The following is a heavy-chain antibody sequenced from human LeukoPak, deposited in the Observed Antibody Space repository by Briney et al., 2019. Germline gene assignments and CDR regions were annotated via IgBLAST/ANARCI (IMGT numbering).Heavy chain of an antibody. CDR3: ARARRGYFDY. CDR2: IYYSGST. CDR1: GGSISSYY. D-gene: IGHD5-12*01. Sequence: SETLSLTSTVSGGSISSYYWSWIRQPPGKGLEWIGYIYYSGSTNYNPSLKSRVTISVDTSKNQFSLKLSSVTAADTAVYYCARARRGYFDYWGQGTLVTVSS. V-gene: IGHV4-59*01. J-gene: IGHJ4*02.